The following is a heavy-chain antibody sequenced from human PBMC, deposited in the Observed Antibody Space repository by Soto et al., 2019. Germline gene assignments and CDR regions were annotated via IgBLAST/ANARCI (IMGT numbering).Heavy chain of an antibody. CDR2: ISGSGGST. Sequence: GGSLRLSCAASGFTFSSYAMSWVRQAPGKGLEWVSAISGSGGSTYYADSVKGRFTISRDNSKNTLYLQMNSLRAEDTAVYYCANPVGSSTLVLDYWGQGTLVTVSS. J-gene: IGHJ4*02. CDR1: GFTFSSYA. V-gene: IGHV3-23*01. CDR3: ANPVGSSTLVLDY. D-gene: IGHD2-2*01.